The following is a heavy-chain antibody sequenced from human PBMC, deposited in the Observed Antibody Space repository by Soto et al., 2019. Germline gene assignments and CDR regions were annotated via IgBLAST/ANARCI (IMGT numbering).Heavy chain of an antibody. CDR2: ISYDGSNK. CDR3: AKNPVGSGYDPNWFDP. V-gene: IGHV3-30-3*02. D-gene: IGHD5-12*01. J-gene: IGHJ5*02. Sequence: GGSLRLSCAASGFTFSSYAMHWVRQAPGKGLEWVAVISYDGSNKYYADSVKGRFTISRDNSRNTLYLQMNSLRAEDAAVYYCAKNPVGSGYDPNWFDPWGRGTLVTVSS. CDR1: GFTFSSYA.